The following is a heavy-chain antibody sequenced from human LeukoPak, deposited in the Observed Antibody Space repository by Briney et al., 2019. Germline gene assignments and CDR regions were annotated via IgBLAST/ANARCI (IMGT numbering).Heavy chain of an antibody. J-gene: IGHJ3*02. Sequence: SETLSLTCTVSGGSISSSSYYWGWIRQPPGKGLEWIGSIYYSGGTYYNPSLKSRVTISVDTSKNQFSLKLSSVTAADTAVYYCARDWALDYYGSGSYYRGAFDIWGQGTMVTVSS. V-gene: IGHV4-39*07. CDR1: GGSISSSSYY. D-gene: IGHD3-10*01. CDR2: IYYSGGT. CDR3: ARDWALDYYGSGSYYRGAFDI.